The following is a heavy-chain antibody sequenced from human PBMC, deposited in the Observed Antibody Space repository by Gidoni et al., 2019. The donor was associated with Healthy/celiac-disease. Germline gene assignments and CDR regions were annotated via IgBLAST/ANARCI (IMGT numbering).Heavy chain of an antibody. CDR1: GYSFTSYW. CDR3: ARRRPLVGATHNWFDP. CDR2: IYPGDSDT. J-gene: IGHJ5*02. Sequence: EVQLVQSGAEVKKPGESLKISCKGSGYSFTSYWIGWVRQMPGKGLEWMGIIYPGDSDTRYSPSFQGQVTISADKSISTAYLQWSSLKASDTAMYYCARRRPLVGATHNWFDPWGQGTLVTVSS. D-gene: IGHD1-26*01. V-gene: IGHV5-51*03.